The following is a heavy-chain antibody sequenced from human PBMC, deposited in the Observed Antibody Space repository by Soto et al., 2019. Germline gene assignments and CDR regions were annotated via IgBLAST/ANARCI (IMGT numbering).Heavy chain of an antibody. CDR2: INHSGSS. J-gene: IGHJ4*02. D-gene: IGHD2-2*01. CDR1: GGSFSGNY. Sequence: SETLSLTCAVYGGSFSGNYWTWIRQPPGKGLEWIAEINHSGSSNYNPSLRSRVTISIDTAKNQFSLRLHSVTAADSAVYYCARGSVPSRGVFGDWGEGTQVTVSS. V-gene: IGHV4-34*01. CDR3: ARGSVPSRGVFGD.